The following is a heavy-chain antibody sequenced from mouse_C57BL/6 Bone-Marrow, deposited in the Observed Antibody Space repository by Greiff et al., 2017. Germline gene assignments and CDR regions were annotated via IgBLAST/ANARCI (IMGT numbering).Heavy chain of an antibody. V-gene: IGHV1-18*01. CDR1: GYTFTDYN. CDR2: INPNNGGT. D-gene: IGHD2-4*01. CDR3: ARSDYDYEFAY. J-gene: IGHJ3*01. Sequence: VQLKQSGPELVKPGASVKIPCKASGYTFTDYNMDWVKQSHGKSLEWIGDINPNNGGTIYNQTFKGKATLTVDKSSSTAYMEFRCLTSEDTAVYYCARSDYDYEFAYWGQGTLVTVSA.